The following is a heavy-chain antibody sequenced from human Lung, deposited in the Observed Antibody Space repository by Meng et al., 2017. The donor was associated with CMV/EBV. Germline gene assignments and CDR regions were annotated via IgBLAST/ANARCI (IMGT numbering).Heavy chain of an antibody. CDR3: ARDNNWGPDY. CDR1: GYTFTAHY. CDR2: IHPHRGDT. V-gene: IGHV1-2*02. Sequence: ACKASGYTFTAHYFHWVRQAPGQGLEWMGWIHPHRGDTNYAQQFQGRVTLTRDTSINTGYMELTRLTSDDTAVYYCARDNNWGPDYWGQGTLVTVSS. D-gene: IGHD7-27*01. J-gene: IGHJ4*02.